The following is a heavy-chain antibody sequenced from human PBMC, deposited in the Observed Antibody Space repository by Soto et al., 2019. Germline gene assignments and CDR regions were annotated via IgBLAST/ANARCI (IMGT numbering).Heavy chain of an antibody. D-gene: IGHD3-10*01. Sequence: QVQLQESGPGLVQPSETLSLTCTVSGGSVSSGSYYWSWIRQPPGKGLEWIGYIYYSGSTNYNPSLKSRVTISVDTSKNQFSLKLSSVTAADTAVYYCARVGLLWFGEGSWFDPWGQGTLVTVSS. J-gene: IGHJ5*02. CDR1: GGSVSSGSYY. V-gene: IGHV4-61*01. CDR3: ARVGLLWFGEGSWFDP. CDR2: IYYSGST.